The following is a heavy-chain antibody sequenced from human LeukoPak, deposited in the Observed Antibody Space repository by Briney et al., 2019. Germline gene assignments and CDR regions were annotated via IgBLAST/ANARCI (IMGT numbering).Heavy chain of an antibody. V-gene: IGHV3-23*01. CDR1: GFTFSSYS. Sequence: GGSLRLSCAASGFTFSSYSMSWVRQAPGKGLEWVSAISGSGGSTYYADSVKGRFTISRDNSKNTLYLQMNSLRAEDTAVYYCAKAGSGWPYYFDYWGQGTLVTVSS. J-gene: IGHJ4*02. CDR3: AKAGSGWPYYFDY. CDR2: ISGSGGST. D-gene: IGHD6-19*01.